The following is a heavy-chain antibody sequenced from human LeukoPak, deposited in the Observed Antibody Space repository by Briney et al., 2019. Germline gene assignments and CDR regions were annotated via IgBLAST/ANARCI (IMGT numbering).Heavy chain of an antibody. CDR1: GDSITSGHY. Sequence: KPSETLSLTCAVSGDSITSGHYWGWIRQPPGKGLEWIGSIYHSGKTYYNPSLKSRVTISVDTSKNQFSLKLTSVTAADTAVYYYARMRWYYDFWSGYLDGFDVWGQGTMVTVSS. V-gene: IGHV4-38-2*01. CDR2: IYHSGKT. J-gene: IGHJ3*01. CDR3: ARMRWYYDFWSGYLDGFDV. D-gene: IGHD3-3*01.